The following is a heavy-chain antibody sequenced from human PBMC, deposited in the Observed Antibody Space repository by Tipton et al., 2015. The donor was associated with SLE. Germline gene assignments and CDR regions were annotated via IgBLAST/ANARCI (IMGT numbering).Heavy chain of an antibody. CDR1: GDSISSSNYY. Sequence: TLSLTCTVSGDSISSSNYYWGWIRQPPGKGLEWVGAIYHTATTYYNPSLKSRVTMSVDTSKNELSLKLTSVNTADTAVYYCARGEGESGYVAPDFHYYYGMDVWGQGTTVTVSS. CDR2: IYHTATT. D-gene: IGHD3-22*01. V-gene: IGHV4-39*07. J-gene: IGHJ6*02. CDR3: ARGEGESGYVAPDFHYYYGMDV.